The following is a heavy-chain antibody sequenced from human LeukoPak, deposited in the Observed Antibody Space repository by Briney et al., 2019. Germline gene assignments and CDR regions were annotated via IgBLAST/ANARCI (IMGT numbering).Heavy chain of an antibody. CDR2: ISPNSGVT. J-gene: IGHJ5*01. V-gene: IGHV1-2*02. CDR1: GYTFTDSY. CDR3: ARWGGVQFDS. Sequence: ASVKVSCKASGYTFTDSYMYWVRQAPGQGLEWLAWISPNSGVTNYAQKFQGRVTMTRDTSVSTAYMELTSLTSDDTAVYYCARWGGVQFDSWGQGTLVTVSS. D-gene: IGHD2-8*01.